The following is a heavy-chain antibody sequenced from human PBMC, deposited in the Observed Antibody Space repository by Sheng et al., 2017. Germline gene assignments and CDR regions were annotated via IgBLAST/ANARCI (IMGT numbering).Heavy chain of an antibody. CDR3: ARELRSSPIRYFGNSQAFDI. J-gene: IGHJ3*02. CDR1: GGSISSSSYY. V-gene: IGHV4-39*07. Sequence: QLQLQESGPGLVKPSETLSLTCTVSGGSISSSSYYWGWIRQPPGKGLEWIGSIYYSGSTYYNPSLKSRVTISVDTSKNQFSLKLSSVTAADTAVYYCARELRSSPIRYFGNSQAFDIWGQGTMVTV. D-gene: IGHD3-9*01. CDR2: IYYSGST.